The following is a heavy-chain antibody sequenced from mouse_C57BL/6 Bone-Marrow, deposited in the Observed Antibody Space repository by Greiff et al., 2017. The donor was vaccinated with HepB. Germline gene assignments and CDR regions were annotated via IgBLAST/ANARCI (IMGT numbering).Heavy chain of an antibody. CDR2: IDPENGDT. Sequence: VQLQQSGAELVRPGASVKLSCTASGFNIKDDYMHWVKQRPEQGLEWIGWIDPENGDTEYASKFQGKATITADTSSNTAYLQLSSLTSEDTAVYYCTTYGSSSYWDFDVWGTGTTVTVSS. J-gene: IGHJ1*03. D-gene: IGHD1-1*01. CDR3: TTYGSSSYWDFDV. V-gene: IGHV14-4*01. CDR1: GFNIKDDY.